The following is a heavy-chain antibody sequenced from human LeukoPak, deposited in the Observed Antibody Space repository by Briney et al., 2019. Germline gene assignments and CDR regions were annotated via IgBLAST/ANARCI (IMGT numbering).Heavy chain of an antibody. Sequence: ASVKVSFKVSGYTPTELSMHWVRQAPGKGLEWMGGFDPEDGETIYAQKFQGRVTMTEDTSTDTAYMELSSLRSEDTAVYYCATDLWGGSSGSYYPLNYWGQGTLVTVSS. V-gene: IGHV1-24*01. J-gene: IGHJ4*02. CDR2: FDPEDGET. CDR3: ATDLWGGSSGSYYPLNY. D-gene: IGHD3-10*01. CDR1: GYTPTELS.